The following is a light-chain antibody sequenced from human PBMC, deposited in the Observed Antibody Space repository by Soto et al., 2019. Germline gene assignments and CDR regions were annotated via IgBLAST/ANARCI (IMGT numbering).Light chain of an antibody. V-gene: IGLV2-8*01. CDR1: SSDVGSYNY. CDR3: SSYAGNGYV. Sequence: QSALTQPPSASGSPGQSVTISCTGASSDVGSYNYVSWYQQHPGKAPKLMIYEVSKRPSGVPDRFSGSKSGNTASLTVSGLQAEDEADYFCSSYAGNGYVLGTGTKLTVL. CDR2: EVS. J-gene: IGLJ1*01.